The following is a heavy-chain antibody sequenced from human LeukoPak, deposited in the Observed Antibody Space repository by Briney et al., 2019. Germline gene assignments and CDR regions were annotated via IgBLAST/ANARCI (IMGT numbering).Heavy chain of an antibody. J-gene: IGHJ4*02. CDR3: ARVPEDTPNYFDSRGALDY. Sequence: GGSLRLSCAVSGFTFSSYTMNWVRQAPGKGLEWVSSISSSSSYIYYADSVKGRFTISRDNAKNSLYLQMNSLRAEDTAVYYCARVPEDTPNYFDSRGALDYWGQGTLVTVSS. D-gene: IGHD3-22*01. CDR1: GFTFSSYT. CDR2: ISSSSSYI. V-gene: IGHV3-21*01.